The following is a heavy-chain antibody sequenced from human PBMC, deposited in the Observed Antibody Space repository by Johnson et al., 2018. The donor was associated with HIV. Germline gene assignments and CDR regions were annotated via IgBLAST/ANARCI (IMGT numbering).Heavy chain of an antibody. CDR3: ANLGDYGGNNGFDI. CDR2: ISGSGGST. D-gene: IGHD4-23*01. J-gene: IGHJ3*02. CDR1: GFTFDDYG. V-gene: IGHV3-23*04. Sequence: VQLVESGGGVVRPGGSLRLSCAASGFTFDDYGMSWVRQSPGKGLEWVSAISGSGGSTYYADSVKGRFTISRDNSKNTLYLQMNSLRAEDTAVYYCANLGDYGGNNGFDIWGQGTIVTVSS.